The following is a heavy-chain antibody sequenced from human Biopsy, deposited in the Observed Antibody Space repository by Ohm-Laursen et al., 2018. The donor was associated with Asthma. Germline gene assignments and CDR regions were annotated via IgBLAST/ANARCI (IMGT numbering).Heavy chain of an antibody. CDR2: ISYDASYS. V-gene: IGHV3-30*18. J-gene: IGHJ3*01. Sequence: SLRLSCAASAFTFSRSGMHWVRQAPGKGLEWVSLISYDASYSTYADSVKGRFTISRDNSRRTLYLHMNSLRTEDTAVYYCAKGEDPSPVAGGFDVWGQGTEVTVSS. CDR1: AFTFSRSG. D-gene: IGHD4-23*01. CDR3: AKGEDPSPVAGGFDV.